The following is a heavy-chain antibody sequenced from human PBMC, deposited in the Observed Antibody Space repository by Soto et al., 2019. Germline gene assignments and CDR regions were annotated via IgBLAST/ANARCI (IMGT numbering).Heavy chain of an antibody. V-gene: IGHV4-4*07. D-gene: IGHD5-18*01. CDR2: IYTSGST. Sequence: QVQLQASVPGLVKPSETLSLTCTVSGGSISSYYWSWIRQPAGKGLEWIGRIYTSGSTNYNPSLMSRVTMAVDTSKIQLSLELSSVTAADTAVYYCASTTAMARGYLDFWGQGTVVTVSS. CDR1: GGSISSYY. CDR3: ASTTAMARGYLDF. J-gene: IGHJ4*02.